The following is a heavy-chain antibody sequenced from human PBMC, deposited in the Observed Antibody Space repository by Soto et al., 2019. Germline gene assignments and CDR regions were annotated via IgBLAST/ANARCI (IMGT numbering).Heavy chain of an antibody. CDR2: IYSGGST. Sequence: GGSLRLSCEGTGFNFSSNYMSWVRQAPGKGLEWVSVIYSGGSTYYADSVKGRFTISRDNSKNTLYLQMNSLRAEDTAVYYCARVRPTRGTMIYFDYWGQGTLVTVSS. J-gene: IGHJ4*02. D-gene: IGHD3-22*01. CDR1: GFNFSSNY. CDR3: ARVRPTRGTMIYFDY. V-gene: IGHV3-53*01.